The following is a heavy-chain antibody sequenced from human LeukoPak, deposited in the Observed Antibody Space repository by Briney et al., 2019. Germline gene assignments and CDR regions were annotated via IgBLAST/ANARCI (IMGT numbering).Heavy chain of an antibody. J-gene: IGHJ4*02. Sequence: SETLSLTCAVYGGSFSGYYWSWIRQPPGKGLEWIGEINHSGSTNYNPSLKSRVTISVDTSKNQFPLKLSSVTAADTAVYYCARGSGDILEHYFDYWGQGTLVTVSS. CDR3: ARGSGDILEHYFDY. V-gene: IGHV4-34*01. D-gene: IGHD4-17*01. CDR2: INHSGST. CDR1: GGSFSGYY.